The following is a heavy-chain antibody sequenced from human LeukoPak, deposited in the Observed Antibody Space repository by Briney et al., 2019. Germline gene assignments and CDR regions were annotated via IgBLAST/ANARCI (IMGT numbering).Heavy chain of an antibody. Sequence: PSETLSLTCTVSGGSISSGGYYWSWIRQHPGKGLEWIGYIYYSGSTYYNPSLKSRVTMSVDTSKNQFSLKLSSVTAADTAVYYCARVVRYCSSTSCGYFDYWGQGTLVTVSS. V-gene: IGHV4-31*03. CDR2: IYYSGST. D-gene: IGHD2-2*01. J-gene: IGHJ4*02. CDR1: GGSISSGGYY. CDR3: ARVVRYCSSTSCGYFDY.